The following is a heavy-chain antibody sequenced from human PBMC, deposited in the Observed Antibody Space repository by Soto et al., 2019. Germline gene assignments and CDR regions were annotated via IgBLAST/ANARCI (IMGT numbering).Heavy chain of an antibody. CDR2: INHSGST. J-gene: IGHJ5*02. CDR1: GGSFSGFF. D-gene: IGHD3-22*01. V-gene: IGHV4-34*01. CDR3: ARGRANRPFSTRIVVVIDWLDP. Sequence: SVTLSLTCAVYGGSFSGFFWSWIRQPPGKGLEWIGEINHSGSTNYIPSLKSRVTISADTSKNQFSLKLSSVTAADPAVYYCARGRANRPFSTRIVVVIDWLDPWGQETPVTVSS.